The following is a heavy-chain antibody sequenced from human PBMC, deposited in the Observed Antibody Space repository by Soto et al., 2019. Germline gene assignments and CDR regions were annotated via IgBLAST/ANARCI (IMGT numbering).Heavy chain of an antibody. CDR2: IQYSGDT. Sequence: QVLLQEPGPGLVKPSETLSLTCIVSGGSVGSGAYYWSWIRQPPGNALEWIGYIQYSGDTNYNSFLKSRVTIYVDMSRNRFSLKLTSVTAADTAFYYCARHDYSDRAFDLWGQGTMVTVSS. V-gene: IGHV4-61*08. CDR3: ARHDYSDRAFDL. D-gene: IGHD3-22*01. J-gene: IGHJ3*01. CDR1: GGSVGSGAYY.